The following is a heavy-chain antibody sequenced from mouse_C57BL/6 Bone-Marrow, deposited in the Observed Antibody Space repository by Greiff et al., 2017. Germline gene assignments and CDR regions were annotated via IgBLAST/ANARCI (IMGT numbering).Heavy chain of an antibody. CDR2: IVPSSGRT. Sequence: VQLQQPGAELMKPGASVKLSCKATGYTFTGYWIEWVKQRPVHGLEWIGKIVPSSGRTNYNEKFKGKATFTADKSSNTAYMQLSSLTTEDSAVYYCARWRFLRPSWSFDVWGTGTTVTVSS. V-gene: IGHV1-9*01. CDR3: ARWRFLRPSWSFDV. CDR1: GYTFTGYW. D-gene: IGHD1-1*01. J-gene: IGHJ1*03.